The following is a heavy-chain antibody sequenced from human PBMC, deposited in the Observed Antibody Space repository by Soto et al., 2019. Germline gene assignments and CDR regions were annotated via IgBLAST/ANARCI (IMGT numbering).Heavy chain of an antibody. V-gene: IGHV4-31*03. Sequence: QVQLQESGPGLVKPSQTLSLTCTVSGGSISSGGYYWSWIRQHPGKGLEWIGYIYYSGSTYYNPSLKSRVTISVDTSKNQFSLKLSSVTVADTAVYYCARDLSRDYYGMDVWGQGTTVTVSS. CDR2: IYYSGST. J-gene: IGHJ6*02. CDR1: GGSISSGGYY. CDR3: ARDLSRDYYGMDV.